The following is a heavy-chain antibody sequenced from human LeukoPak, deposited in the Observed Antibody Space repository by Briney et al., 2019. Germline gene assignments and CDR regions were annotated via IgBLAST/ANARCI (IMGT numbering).Heavy chain of an antibody. CDR3: TTVGSYCGGDCYDF. V-gene: IGHV3-15*01. J-gene: IGHJ4*02. Sequence: GGSLRLSCAASGFTFSNVWMTWVRQAPGKGLEWVGRIKSKTDGGTTDYAAPVKGRFTISRDDSKNTLYLQVNSLKTEDTAVYYCTTVGSYCGGDCYDFWGQGTLVTVSS. D-gene: IGHD2-21*01. CDR2: IKSKTDGGTT. CDR1: GFTFSNVW.